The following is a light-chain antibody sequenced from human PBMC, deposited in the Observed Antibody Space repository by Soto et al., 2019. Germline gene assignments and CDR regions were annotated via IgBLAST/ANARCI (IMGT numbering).Light chain of an antibody. CDR2: GAS. CDR3: QHYNNWPPYT. Sequence: EIVMTQSPATLSVSQGERATLSCRASQSVSSNLAWYQQKPGQAPRLLIYGASTRATGIPARFSGSGSGTEFTLTISSLQSEDFAVYYCQHYNNWPPYTFGQGTKLEIK. J-gene: IGKJ2*01. V-gene: IGKV3-15*01. CDR1: QSVSSN.